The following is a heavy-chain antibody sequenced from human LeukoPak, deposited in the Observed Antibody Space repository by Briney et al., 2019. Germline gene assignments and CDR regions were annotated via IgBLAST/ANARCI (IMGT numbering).Heavy chain of an antibody. CDR3: AKPLLWFGELNFDY. D-gene: IGHD3-10*01. V-gene: IGHV3-30*18. J-gene: IGHJ4*02. CDR2: ISYDGSNK. Sequence: GRSLRLSCAASGFTFSSYGMHWVRQAPGKGLEWVAVISYDGSNKYYADSVKGRFTISRDNSKNTLYLQMNSLRAEDTAVYYCAKPLLWFGELNFDYWGQGTLVTVSS. CDR1: GFTFSSYG.